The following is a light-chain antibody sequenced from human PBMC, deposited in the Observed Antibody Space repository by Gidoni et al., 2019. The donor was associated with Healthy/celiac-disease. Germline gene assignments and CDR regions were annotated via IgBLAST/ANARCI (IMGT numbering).Light chain of an antibody. CDR2: LGS. CDR1: QSLLHSNGYNY. V-gene: IGKV2-28*01. J-gene: IGKJ5*01. Sequence: DIVMTQSPLSLPVTPGEPASISCRSSQSLLHSNGYNYLDWYLQKPGQSPQLLIYLGSNRASGVPDRFSGSGSGTDFTLKIIRVEAEDVGVYYCMQALQTPITFXXXTRLEIK. CDR3: MQALQTPIT.